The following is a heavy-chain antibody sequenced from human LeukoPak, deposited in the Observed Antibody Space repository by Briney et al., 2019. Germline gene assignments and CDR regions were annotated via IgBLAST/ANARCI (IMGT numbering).Heavy chain of an antibody. D-gene: IGHD3-10*01. Sequence: GGSLRLSCAASGFTFSSYWMHWVRQVPGEGLVWVSRINGDATITNYADSVKGRFTISRDNAKNTLYVQMDSLRAEDTAVYCCAKDRRTDYYYGSGSYDAFDIWGQGTMVTVSS. V-gene: IGHV3-74*01. J-gene: IGHJ3*02. CDR1: GFTFSSYW. CDR3: AKDRRTDYYYGSGSYDAFDI. CDR2: INGDATIT.